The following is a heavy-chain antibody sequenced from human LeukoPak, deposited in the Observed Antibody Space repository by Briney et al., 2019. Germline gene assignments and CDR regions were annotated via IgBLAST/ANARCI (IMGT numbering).Heavy chain of an antibody. CDR3: ARLPVRGVITYHWFDP. CDR1: GYRFTSYW. D-gene: IGHD3-10*01. Sequence: GASLKISWKGSGYRFTSYWIGWVRQLPGKGLEWMGIIYPGDSDTRYSTSFQGQVSISADKSISTAYLQWSSLKASATAMYYCARLPVRGVITYHWFDPWGQGTLVTVSS. CDR2: IYPGDSDT. J-gene: IGHJ5*02. V-gene: IGHV5-51*01.